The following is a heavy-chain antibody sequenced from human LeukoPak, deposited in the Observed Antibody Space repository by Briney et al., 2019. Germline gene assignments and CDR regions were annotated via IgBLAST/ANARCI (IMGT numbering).Heavy chain of an antibody. CDR2: TWYDESTK. CDR3: ARDRTTGTPVDYYGMDV. CDR1: GFTFRSYA. D-gene: IGHD1-1*01. J-gene: IGHJ6*02. V-gene: IGHV3-33*01. Sequence: GGSLRLSCAASGFTFRSYAIHGVRQAPGKGLEWVAVTWYDESTKYYADSVKGRFTISRDNSKNTLYLQMNRLRAEDTAVYYCARDRTTGTPVDYYGMDVWGQGTTVTVSS.